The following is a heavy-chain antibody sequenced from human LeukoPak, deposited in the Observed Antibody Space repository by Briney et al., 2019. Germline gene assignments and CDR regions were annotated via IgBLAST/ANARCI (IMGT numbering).Heavy chain of an antibody. Sequence: GASVKVSCKASGYTFTGYYMHWVRQAPGQGLEWMGWINPNSGGTNYAQKFQGRVTMTRDTSISTAYMELSRLRSDDTAVYYCARVYFEQRSYYDFWSGYKHTGYYMDVWGKGTTVTVSS. V-gene: IGHV1-2*02. CDR2: INPNSGGT. CDR3: ARVYFEQRSYYDFWSGYKHTGYYMDV. CDR1: GYTFTGYY. D-gene: IGHD3-3*01. J-gene: IGHJ6*03.